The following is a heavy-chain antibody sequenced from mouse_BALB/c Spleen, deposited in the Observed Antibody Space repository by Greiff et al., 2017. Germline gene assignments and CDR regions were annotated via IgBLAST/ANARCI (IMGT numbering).Heavy chain of an antibody. CDR2: INPYNDGT. D-gene: IGHD2-3*01. V-gene: IGHV1-14*01. CDR3: ARSDDGYYGLFAY. CDR1: GYTFTSYV. Sequence: SGPELVKPGASVKMSCKASGYTFTSYVMHWVKQKPGQGLEWIGYINPYNDGTKYNEKFKGKATLTSDKSSSTAYMELSSLTSEDSAVCYCARSDDGYYGLFAYWGQGTLVTVSA. J-gene: IGHJ3*01.